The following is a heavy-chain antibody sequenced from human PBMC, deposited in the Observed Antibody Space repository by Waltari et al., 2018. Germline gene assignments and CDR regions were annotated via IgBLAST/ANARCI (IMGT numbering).Heavy chain of an antibody. CDR3: ARAILGVPHLDY. V-gene: IGHV1-69*13. Sequence: QVQLVQSGAEVKKPGSSVKVSCKASGGTFSSYAISWVRQAPGQGLEGMGAVIPSVGTANCARSVQGRVTRSEGESTSRSYMALSVLGSDDTAVYYCARAILGVPHLDYWGQGTLVTVSS. D-gene: IGHD1-26*01. CDR1: GGTFSSYA. CDR2: VIPSVGTA. J-gene: IGHJ4*02.